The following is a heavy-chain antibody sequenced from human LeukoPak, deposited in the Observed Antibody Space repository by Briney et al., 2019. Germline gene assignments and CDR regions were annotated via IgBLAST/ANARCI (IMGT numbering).Heavy chain of an antibody. V-gene: IGHV4-30-4*01. CDR3: ARRYYYGSGSYNWFDP. D-gene: IGHD3-10*01. J-gene: IGHJ5*02. CDR2: IYYSGST. Sequence: SGTLSLTCTVSGGSISSGDYYWSWIRQAPGKGLEWIGYIYYSGSTYYNPSLKSRVTISVDTSKNQFSLKLSSVTAADTAVYYCARRYYYGSGSYNWFDPWGQGTLVTVSS. CDR1: GGSISSGDYY.